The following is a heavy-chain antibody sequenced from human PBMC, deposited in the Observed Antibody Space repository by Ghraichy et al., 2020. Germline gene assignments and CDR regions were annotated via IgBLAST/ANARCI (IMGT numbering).Heavy chain of an antibody. CDR2: INHSVST. CDR1: GGSFSGYY. V-gene: IGHV4-34*01. CDR3: ARRRRYSSSSIRTFDI. J-gene: IGHJ3*02. D-gene: IGHD6-6*01. Sequence: SQTLSLTCAVYGGSFSGYYWSWIRQPPGKGLEWIGEINHSVSTNYNPSLQSRVTISVDTSKNQFSLKLSSVTAADTAVYYCARRRRYSSSSIRTFDIWGQGSMATVSS.